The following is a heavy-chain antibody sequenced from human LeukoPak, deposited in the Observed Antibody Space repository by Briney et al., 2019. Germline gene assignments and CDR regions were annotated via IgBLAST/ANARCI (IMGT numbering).Heavy chain of an antibody. D-gene: IGHD1-26*01. CDR1: GFTFSSYA. CDR2: ISGSGGST. CDR3: AKVYSGSYARADFDY. Sequence: GGSLRLSCAASGFTFSSYAMSWVRQAPGKGLEWVSAISGSGGSTYYADSVKGRFTISRDNSKNTLYLQMNSLRAEDTAVYYCAKVYSGSYARADFDYWGQGTLVTVSS. V-gene: IGHV3-23*01. J-gene: IGHJ4*02.